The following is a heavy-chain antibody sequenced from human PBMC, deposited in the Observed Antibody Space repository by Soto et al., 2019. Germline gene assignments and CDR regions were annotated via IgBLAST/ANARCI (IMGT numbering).Heavy chain of an antibody. CDR2: SANDGSSE. V-gene: IGHV3-30-3*01. CDR3: ARDGSANWYFDWYFDL. J-gene: IGHJ2*01. D-gene: IGHD2-2*01. Sequence: QVQLVESGGGVVQGGGSLRLPCAASGFTLSGYPMPWVPQAPAKGLEGVAISANDGSSEHYADSVKGRFTISRDNSENTLYLQMNSLRAEDTALYYCARDGSANWYFDWYFDLWGRGTVVTVSS. CDR1: GFTLSGYP.